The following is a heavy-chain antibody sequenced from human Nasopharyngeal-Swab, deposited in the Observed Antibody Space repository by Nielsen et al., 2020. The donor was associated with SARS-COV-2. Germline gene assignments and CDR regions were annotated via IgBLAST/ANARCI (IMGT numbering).Heavy chain of an antibody. CDR2: IVPIFGTA. J-gene: IGHJ6*03. V-gene: IGHV1-69*13. D-gene: IGHD3-3*01. CDR1: GGTFSSYA. CDR3: ARDIFLEWNYMDV. Sequence: SVQVSCKASGGTFSSYAIICVRQAPGQGLEWMGGIVPIFGTANYAQKFQGRVTITADESTSTAYMELSSLRSEDTAVYYCARDIFLEWNYMDVWGKGTTVTVSS.